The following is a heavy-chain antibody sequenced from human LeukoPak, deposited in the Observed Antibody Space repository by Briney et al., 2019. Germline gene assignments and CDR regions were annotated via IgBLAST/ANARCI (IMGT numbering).Heavy chain of an antibody. V-gene: IGHV4-39*01. CDR2: IYYSGST. Sequence: PSETLSLTCTVSGGSISSNSYYWGWIRQPPGKGLEWIGSIYYSGSTYYNPSLKSRVTISVDTSKNQFSLKLSSVTAADTAVYYCARVRVVAGTTGYFDLWGRGTLVTVSS. J-gene: IGHJ2*01. CDR3: ARVRVVAGTTGYFDL. D-gene: IGHD6-19*01. CDR1: GGSISSNSYY.